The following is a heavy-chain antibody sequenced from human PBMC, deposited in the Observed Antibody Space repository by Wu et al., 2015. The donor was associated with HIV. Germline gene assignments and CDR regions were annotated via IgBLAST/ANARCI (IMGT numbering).Heavy chain of an antibody. CDR1: GYTFSNHY. J-gene: IGHJ4*02. Sequence: QVQLVQSGSEVKKPGASVKVSCGTSGYTFSNHYIHWVRQAPGHGLEWMAWINPSGGATIYSENFEGRVTVTRDTSMKTVYMELNSLTSGDTAVYYCARDATPITTEFDYWGQGTLITVSS. V-gene: IGHV1-2*02. D-gene: IGHD4-11*01. CDR2: INPSGGAT. CDR3: ARDATPITTEFDY.